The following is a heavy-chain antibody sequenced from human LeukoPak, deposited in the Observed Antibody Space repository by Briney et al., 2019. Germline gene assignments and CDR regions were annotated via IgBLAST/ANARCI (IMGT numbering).Heavy chain of an antibody. CDR3: ASYLRGSYFDY. CDR1: GGSISSSDYY. CDR2: IYHSGST. J-gene: IGHJ4*02. D-gene: IGHD3-16*01. Sequence: KPSETLSLTCIVSGGSISSSDYYWGWIRQPPGKGLEWIATIYHSGSTYYNPSLKIRVTISVYTFKNQLSLRLSSVTAADTAVYYCASYLRGSYFDYWGQGTLVAVSS. V-gene: IGHV4-39*01.